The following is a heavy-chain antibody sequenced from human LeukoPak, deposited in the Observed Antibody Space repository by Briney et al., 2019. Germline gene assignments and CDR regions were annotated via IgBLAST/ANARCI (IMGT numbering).Heavy chain of an antibody. J-gene: IGHJ1*01. D-gene: IGHD2-21*02. CDR1: GYTVTSYG. CDR3: ARSGEHIVVVTATERAEYFQH. Sequence: GASESVSCKASGYTVTSYGISWVRQAPGEGIEWMGWMSAYKGNTNYAQKLQGRVTMTTDTSTSTAYMELRSLRSDDTALYYCARSGEHIVVVTATERAEYFQHWGEGTLVTVSS. V-gene: IGHV1-18*01. CDR2: MSAYKGNT.